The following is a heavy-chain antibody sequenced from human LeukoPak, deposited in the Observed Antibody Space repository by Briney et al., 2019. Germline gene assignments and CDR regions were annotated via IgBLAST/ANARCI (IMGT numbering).Heavy chain of an antibody. CDR1: GFSSSSYW. J-gene: IGHJ4*02. V-gene: IGHV3-7*03. CDR3: ARDLSSSWTTPGFDY. CDR2: IKQDGSEK. D-gene: IGHD6-13*01. Sequence: GGSLRLSCATSGFSSSSYWMSWVRQAPGKGLEWLANIKQDGSEKYYVDSVKGRFTISRDNAKNSLYLQMNSLRAEDTAVYYCARDLSSSWTTPGFDYWGQGTLVTVSS.